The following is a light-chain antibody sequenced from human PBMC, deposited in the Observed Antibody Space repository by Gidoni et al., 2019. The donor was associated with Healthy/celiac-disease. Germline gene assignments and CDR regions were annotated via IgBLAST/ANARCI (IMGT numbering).Light chain of an antibody. CDR1: QSVSSN. Sequence: IVMTQSPATLSVSPGERATLSCRASQSVSSNLAWYQQKPGQAPRLLIYGASTRATGIPARFSGSGSGTEFTLTISSLQSEDFEVYYCQQYNNWPRTFGQGTKVKIK. V-gene: IGKV3-15*01. CDR3: QQYNNWPRT. CDR2: GAS. J-gene: IGKJ1*01.